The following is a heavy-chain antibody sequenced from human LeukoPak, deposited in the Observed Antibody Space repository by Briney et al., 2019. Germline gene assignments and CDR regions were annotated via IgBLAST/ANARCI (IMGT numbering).Heavy chain of an antibody. CDR3: ARAVERYDFWSGYYWVYYFDY. CDR1: GFTFRSYA. Sequence: PGGSLRLSCAASGFTFRSYAMSWVRQAPGKGLEWVSSISSSSSYIYYADSVKGRFTISRDNAKNSLYLQMNSLRAEDTAVYYCARAVERYDFWSGYYWVYYFDYWGQGTLVTVSS. V-gene: IGHV3-21*01. CDR2: ISSSSSYI. J-gene: IGHJ4*02. D-gene: IGHD3-3*01.